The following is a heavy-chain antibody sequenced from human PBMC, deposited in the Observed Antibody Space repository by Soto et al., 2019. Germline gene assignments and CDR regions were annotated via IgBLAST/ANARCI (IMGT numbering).Heavy chain of an antibody. V-gene: IGHV2-5*02. D-gene: IGHD3-10*01. CDR1: GFSLTTSGEA. J-gene: IGHJ4*02. Sequence: QITLRESGPALVKPTQTLTLTCTFSGFSLTTSGEAVAWIRQPPGKALEWLGIIYWDDDKRYSPSLRNRITFTQDTSKNPVFLSMADVDPSDTATYYCAHTVSGTSGRDLAYWGQGTRVTVSS. CDR2: IYWDDDK. CDR3: AHTVSGTSGRDLAY.